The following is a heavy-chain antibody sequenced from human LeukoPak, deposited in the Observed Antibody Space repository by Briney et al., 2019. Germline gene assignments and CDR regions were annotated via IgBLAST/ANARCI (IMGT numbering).Heavy chain of an antibody. D-gene: IGHD2-2*02. V-gene: IGHV4-4*07. CDR1: GVSISSYY. J-gene: IGHJ5*02. CDR3: ARGGYCSSTSCYKGEWFDL. CDR2: IYTSGST. Sequence: SETLSLTCTVSGVSISSYYWSWIRQPAGKGLEWLGRIYTSGSTNYNPSLKSRVTMSVDTSKNQFSLKLSSVTAADTAVYYCARGGYCSSTSCYKGEWFDLWGQGTLVTVSS.